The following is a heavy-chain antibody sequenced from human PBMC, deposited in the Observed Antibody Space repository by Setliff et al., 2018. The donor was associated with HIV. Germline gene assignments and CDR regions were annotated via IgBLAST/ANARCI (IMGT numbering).Heavy chain of an antibody. CDR1: GYTLSTYA. CDR3: ARGGARGYQLLYNYFDP. J-gene: IGHJ5*02. Sequence: GASVKVSCKASGYTLSTYALYWVRQAPGQRLEWMGWINSDNGNTKFSQKFQGRLTITADTTASTAYMVLSSLTSEDTAVYYCARGGARGYQLLYNYFDPWGQGTLVTSPQ. V-gene: IGHV1-3*01. CDR2: INSDNGNT. D-gene: IGHD2-2*01.